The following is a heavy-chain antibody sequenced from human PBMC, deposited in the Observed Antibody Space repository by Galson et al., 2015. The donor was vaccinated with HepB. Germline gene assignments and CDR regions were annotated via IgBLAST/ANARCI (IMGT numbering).Heavy chain of an antibody. Sequence: SLRLSCAASGFTFSSYAMSWVRQAPGKGLEWVSAISGRGGSTYYADSVKGRFTISRDNSKNTLYLQMNSLRAEDTAVYYCAKGREDYGDPFDYWGQGTLVTVSS. CDR3: AKGREDYGDPFDY. V-gene: IGHV3-23*01. CDR1: GFTFSSYA. D-gene: IGHD4-17*01. J-gene: IGHJ4*02. CDR2: ISGRGGST.